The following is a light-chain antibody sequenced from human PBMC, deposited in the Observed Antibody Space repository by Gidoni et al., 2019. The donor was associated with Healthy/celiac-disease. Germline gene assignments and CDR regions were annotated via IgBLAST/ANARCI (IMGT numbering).Light chain of an antibody. Sequence: IQMTQHPSTLPASVGDRVTITCRASQSISSWLAWYQQKPGKAPKLLIYKASSLESGVPSRFSGSGSGTEFTLTISSLQPDDFATYYCQQYNSYPWTFGQGTKVEIK. CDR1: QSISSW. V-gene: IGKV1-5*03. CDR2: KAS. CDR3: QQYNSYPWT. J-gene: IGKJ1*01.